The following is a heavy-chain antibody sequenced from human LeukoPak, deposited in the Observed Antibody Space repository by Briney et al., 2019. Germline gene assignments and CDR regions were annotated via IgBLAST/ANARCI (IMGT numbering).Heavy chain of an antibody. CDR3: AKDWTTVVTPKGYYFDS. CDR2: ISTTGGST. CDR1: GFTFNSYS. Sequence: GGSLRLSCAASGFTFNSYSMHWVRQAPGKGLEWVSAISTTGGSTYYADSVKGRFTVSRDNSKNTLSLQMDSLRVEDTALYYCAKDWTTVVTPKGYYFDSWGQGTLVTVSS. D-gene: IGHD4-23*01. J-gene: IGHJ4*02. V-gene: IGHV3-23*01.